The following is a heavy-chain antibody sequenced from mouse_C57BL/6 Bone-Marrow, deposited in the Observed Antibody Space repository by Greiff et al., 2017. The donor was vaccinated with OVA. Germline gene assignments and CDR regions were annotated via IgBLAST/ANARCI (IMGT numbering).Heavy chain of an antibody. D-gene: IGHD2-3*01. CDR1: GFTFSSYA. J-gene: IGHJ2*01. CDR2: ISSGGDYI. V-gene: IGHV5-9-1*02. Sequence: EVHLVESGEGLVKPGGSLKLSCAASGFTFSSYAMSWVRQTPEKRLEWVAYISSGGDYIYYADTVKGRFTISRDNARNTLYLQMSSLKSEDTAMYYCTREDGYPYYFDYWGQGTTLTVSS. CDR3: TREDGYPYYFDY.